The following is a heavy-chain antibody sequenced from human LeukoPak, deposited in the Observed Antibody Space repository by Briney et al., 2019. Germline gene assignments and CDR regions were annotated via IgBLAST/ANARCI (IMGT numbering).Heavy chain of an antibody. CDR3: TTDLTYYYDSSGYYPPYR. J-gene: IGHJ4*02. CDR1: GFTFSSYS. Sequence: PGGSLRLSCAASGFTFSSYSMNWVRQAPGRGLGWVGRIKSKTDGGTTDYAAPVKGRFTISRDDSKNTLYLQMNSLKTEDTAVYYCTTDLTYYYDSSGYYPPYRWGQGTLVTVSS. V-gene: IGHV3-15*01. D-gene: IGHD3-22*01. CDR2: IKSKTDGGTT.